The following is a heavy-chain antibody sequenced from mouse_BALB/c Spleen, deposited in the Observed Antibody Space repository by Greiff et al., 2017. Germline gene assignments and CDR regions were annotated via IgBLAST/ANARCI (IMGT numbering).Heavy chain of an antibody. D-gene: IGHD2-4*01. CDR2: INPSSGYT. V-gene: IGHV1-4*01. J-gene: IGHJ3*01. CDR3: ARGDYDVKEAWFAY. CDR1: GYTFTSYT. Sequence: LQESGAELARPGASVKMSCKASGYTFTSYTMHWVKQRPGQGLEWIGYINPSSGYTNYNQKFKDKATLTADKSSSTAYMQLSSLTSEDSAVYYCARGDYDVKEAWFAYWGQGTLVTVSA.